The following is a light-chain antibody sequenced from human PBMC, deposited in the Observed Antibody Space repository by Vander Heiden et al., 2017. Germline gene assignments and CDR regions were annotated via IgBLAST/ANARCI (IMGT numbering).Light chain of an antibody. CDR2: KAS. CDR1: KSRRSL. CDR3: QQYNSYPVT. Sequence: DIQMTQSPSPLSASVGDRVTITSRASKSRRSLVAWYQQKPGKAPKLLIYKASRLESGVPSRCSSSGSGTEFTLTISSLQPDDFATYYCQQYNSYPVTFGQGTKVEIK. J-gene: IGKJ1*01. V-gene: IGKV1-5*03.